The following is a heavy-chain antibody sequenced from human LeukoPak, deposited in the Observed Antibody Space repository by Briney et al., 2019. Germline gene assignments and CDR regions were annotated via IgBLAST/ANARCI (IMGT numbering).Heavy chain of an antibody. J-gene: IGHJ1*01. CDR1: GYTFSDYY. CDR3: AGGIRVTTPGSVSRFFRH. Sequence: VASVKVSCRTSGYTFSDYYLHWVRQAPGQGLEWMAWINPYSGGTNFAPKFQGRVTMTRDSSISTTYMELTSLKSDDTAVYYCAGGIRVTTPGSVSRFFRHWGQGTLVTVSS. D-gene: IGHD2-8*02. CDR2: INPYSGGT. V-gene: IGHV1-2*02.